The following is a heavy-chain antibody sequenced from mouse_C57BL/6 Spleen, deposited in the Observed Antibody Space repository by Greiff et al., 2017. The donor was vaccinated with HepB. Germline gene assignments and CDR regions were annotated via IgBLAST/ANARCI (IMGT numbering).Heavy chain of an antibody. CDR2: IYPGDGDT. CDR3: ARGGYYVDWYFDV. D-gene: IGHD2-3*01. Sequence: ESGPELVKPGASVKISCKASGYAFSSSWMNWVKQRPGKGLEWIGRIYPGDGDTNYNGKFKGKATLTADKSSSTAYMQLSSLTSEDSAVYFCARGGYYVDWYFDVWGTGTTVTVSS. CDR1: GYAFSSSW. J-gene: IGHJ1*03. V-gene: IGHV1-82*01.